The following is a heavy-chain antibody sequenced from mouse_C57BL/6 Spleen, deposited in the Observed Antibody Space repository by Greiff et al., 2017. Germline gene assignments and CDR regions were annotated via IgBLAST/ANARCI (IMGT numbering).Heavy chain of an antibody. V-gene: IGHV14-2*01. D-gene: IGHD1-1*01. CDR2: IDPEDGET. Sequence: EVQLQESGAELVKPGASVKLSCTASGFNIKDYYMHWVKQRTEQGLEWIGRIDPEDGETKYAPKFQGKATITADTSSNTAYLQLSSLTSEDTAVYYCASTRSSYPWYFDVWGTGTTVTVSS. CDR1: GFNIKDYY. J-gene: IGHJ1*03. CDR3: ASTRSSYPWYFDV.